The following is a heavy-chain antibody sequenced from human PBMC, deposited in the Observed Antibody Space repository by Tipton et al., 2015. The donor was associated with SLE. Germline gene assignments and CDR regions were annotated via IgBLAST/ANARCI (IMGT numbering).Heavy chain of an antibody. D-gene: IGHD5-18*01. CDR2: ISWDGGST. J-gene: IGHJ4*02. Sequence: SLRLSCAASGFTFDDYAMHWVRQAPGKGLEWVSLISWDGGSTYYADSVKGRFTISRDNSKNTLYLQMNSLRAEDTAVYYCAREGIDSGYSYGYGYFDYWGQGTLVTVSS. CDR3: AREGIDSGYSYGYGYFDY. V-gene: IGHV3-43D*04. CDR1: GFTFDDYA.